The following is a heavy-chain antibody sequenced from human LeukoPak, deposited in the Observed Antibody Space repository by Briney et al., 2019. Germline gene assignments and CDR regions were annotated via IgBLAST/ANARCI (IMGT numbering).Heavy chain of an antibody. V-gene: IGHV3-21*04. Sequence: PGGSLRLSCAASGFTFSSYSMNWVRQAPGKGLEWVSSISSSSSYIYYADSVKGRFTISRDNSKNTLYLQMNSLRAEDTAVYYCAKDPLSRYSYGSNWFDPWGQGTLVTVSS. CDR1: GFTFSSYS. J-gene: IGHJ5*02. D-gene: IGHD5-18*01. CDR2: ISSSSSYI. CDR3: AKDPLSRYSYGSNWFDP.